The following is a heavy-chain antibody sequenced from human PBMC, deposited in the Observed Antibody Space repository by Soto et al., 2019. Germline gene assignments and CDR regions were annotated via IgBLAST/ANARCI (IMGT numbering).Heavy chain of an antibody. CDR1: GFTFSSYI. Sequence: RGSLRHSSAASGFTFSSYIMNWVRQAPGKGLEWVSSISSSSSYIYYADSVKGRFTISRDNAKNSLYLQMNSLRAEDTAVYYCARVLDYDYVWGSYPLNWFDPWGQGTLVTVSS. CDR2: ISSSSSYI. CDR3: ARVLDYDYVWGSYPLNWFDP. D-gene: IGHD3-16*02. J-gene: IGHJ5*02. V-gene: IGHV3-21*01.